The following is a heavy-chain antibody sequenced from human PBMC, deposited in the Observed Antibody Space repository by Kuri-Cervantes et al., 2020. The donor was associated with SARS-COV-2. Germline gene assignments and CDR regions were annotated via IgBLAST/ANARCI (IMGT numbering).Heavy chain of an antibody. CDR2: ISGSGGST. CDR3: ARNPTYGDYPYWYFDL. D-gene: IGHD4-17*01. V-gene: IGHV3-23*01. CDR1: GFTFSSYA. Sequence: GGSLRLSCAASGFTFSSYAMSWVRQAPGKGLEWVSAISGSGGSTYYADSAKGRFTTSRDNSKNTLYLQMNSLRAEDTAVYYCARNPTYGDYPYWYFDLWGRGTLVTVSS. J-gene: IGHJ2*01.